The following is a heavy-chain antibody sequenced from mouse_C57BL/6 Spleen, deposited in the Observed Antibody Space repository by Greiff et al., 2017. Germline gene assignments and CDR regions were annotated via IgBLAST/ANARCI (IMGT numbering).Heavy chain of an antibody. D-gene: IGHD3-1*01. Sequence: QVQLQQPGAELVKPGASVKLSCKASGYTFTSYWMHWVKQRPGQGLEWIGMIHPNSGSTNYNEKFKSKATLTVDKSSSTAYMQLSSLTSEDSAVYYCARGGLELLRGYYAMDYWGQGTSVTVSS. J-gene: IGHJ4*01. CDR1: GYTFTSYW. CDR3: ARGGLELLRGYYAMDY. V-gene: IGHV1-64*01. CDR2: IHPNSGST.